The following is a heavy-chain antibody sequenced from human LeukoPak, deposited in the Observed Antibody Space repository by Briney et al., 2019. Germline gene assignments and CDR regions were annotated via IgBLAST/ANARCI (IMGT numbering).Heavy chain of an antibody. J-gene: IGHJ3*02. CDR2: ISSSSSTI. D-gene: IGHD3-3*01. Sequence: PGGSLRLSCAASGFTFSSYAMSWVRQAPGKGLEWVSYISSSSSTIYYADSVKGRFTISRDNAKNSLYLQMNSLRAEDTAVYYCARDSSSWSGYGGAFDIWGQGTMVTVSS. CDR3: ARDSSSWSGYGGAFDI. CDR1: GFTFSSYA. V-gene: IGHV3-48*01.